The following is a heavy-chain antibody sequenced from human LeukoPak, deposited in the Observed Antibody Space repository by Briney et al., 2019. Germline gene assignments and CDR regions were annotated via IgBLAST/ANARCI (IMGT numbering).Heavy chain of an antibody. J-gene: IGHJ3*02. CDR2: IYHSGST. D-gene: IGHD3-10*01. V-gene: IGHV4-30-2*01. CDR1: GGSISSGGYS. Sequence: SETLSLTCAVSGGSISSGGYSWSWIRQPPGKGLEWIGYIYHSGSTYYNPSLKSRVTISVDRSKNQCSLKLSSVTAADTAVYYCARAWRGAFDIWGQGTMVTVSS. CDR3: ARAWRGAFDI.